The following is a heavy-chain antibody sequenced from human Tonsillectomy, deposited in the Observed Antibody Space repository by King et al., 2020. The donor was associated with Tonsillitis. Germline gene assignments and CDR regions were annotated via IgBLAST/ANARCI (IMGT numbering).Heavy chain of an antibody. CDR1: GYTFANYG. V-gene: IGHV1-18*01. D-gene: IGHD3-22*01. CDR2: INTYKGNT. Sequence: QLVQSGAEVKKPGASVRVSCKASGYTFANYGITWVRQAPGQGLEWMGWINTYKGNTNYAQKLQGRVTMTTDTSTRTAYMELRSLRSDDTAVYYCARDSHYYDSSGYYYDLDFWGQGTLVIVSS. CDR3: ARDSHYYDSSGYYYDLDF. J-gene: IGHJ4*02.